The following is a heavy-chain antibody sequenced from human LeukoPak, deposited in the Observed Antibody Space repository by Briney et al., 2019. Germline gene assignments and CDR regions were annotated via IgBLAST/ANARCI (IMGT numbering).Heavy chain of an antibody. J-gene: IGHJ3*02. CDR2: INPNSGGT. CDR3: ARESDSSPDAFDI. D-gene: IGHD6-13*01. Sequence: ASVKVSCKASGYTFIGYYMHWVRQAPGQGLEWMGWINPNSGGTKYAQKFQGRVTMTRDRSISTAYMELSSLRSDDTAVYYCARESDSSPDAFDIWGQGTMVTVSS. V-gene: IGHV1-2*02. CDR1: GYTFIGYY.